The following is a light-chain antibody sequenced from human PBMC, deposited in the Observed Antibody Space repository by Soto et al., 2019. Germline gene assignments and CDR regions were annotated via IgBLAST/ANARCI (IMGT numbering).Light chain of an antibody. CDR3: QQCNSDCT. V-gene: IGKV1-5*03. CDR1: QSVASW. Sequence: DIPMTQSPSTLSASVGDRVTITCRASQSVASWLAWYQQKPGKAPKLLIYKASTLEAGIPSRFSGSGSGREFTHTISSRQPDDLATSCFQQCNSDCTFGEGTKVEI. CDR2: KAS. J-gene: IGKJ1*01.